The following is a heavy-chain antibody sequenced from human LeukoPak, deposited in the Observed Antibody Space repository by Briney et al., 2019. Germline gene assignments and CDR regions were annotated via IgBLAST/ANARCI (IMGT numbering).Heavy chain of an antibody. CDR1: GGSISSGDYY. V-gene: IGHV4-30-4*01. J-gene: IGHJ4*02. D-gene: IGHD2-21*02. Sequence: SETLSLTCTVSGGSISSGDYYWSWIRQPPGKGLEWIGYIYYSGSTYYNPSLKSRVTISVDTSKNQFSLKLSSVTAADTAVYYCARECRGGDCSTYYFDYWGQGTLVTVSS. CDR3: ARECRGGDCSTYYFDY. CDR2: IYYSGST.